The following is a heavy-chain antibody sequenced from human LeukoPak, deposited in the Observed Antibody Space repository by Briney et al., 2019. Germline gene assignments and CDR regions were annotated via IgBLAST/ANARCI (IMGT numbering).Heavy chain of an antibody. CDR1: GYTFTGYY. Sequence: GASVKVSCKASGYTFTGYYMHWVRQAPGQGLEWMGRINPNSGGTNYAQKFQGRVTMTRDTSISTAYMELSRLRSDDTAVYYCARDRAIIVGATPGIDYWGQGTLVTVSS. CDR3: ARDRAIIVGATPGIDY. D-gene: IGHD1-26*01. CDR2: INPNSGGT. J-gene: IGHJ4*02. V-gene: IGHV1-2*06.